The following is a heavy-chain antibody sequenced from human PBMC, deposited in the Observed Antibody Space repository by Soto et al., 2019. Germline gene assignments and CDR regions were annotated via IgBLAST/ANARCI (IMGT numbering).Heavy chain of an antibody. CDR3: ARLWNQQLLYPGRPKKYYFDY. J-gene: IGHJ4*02. CDR2: INHSGST. Sequence: SETLSLTCAVYGGSFSGYYWSWIRQPPGKGLEWIGEINHSGSTNYNPSLKSRVTISVDTSKNQFSLKLSSVTAADTAVYYCARLWNQQLLYPGRPKKYYFDYWGQGTLVTVSS. CDR1: GGSFSGYY. D-gene: IGHD2-2*02. V-gene: IGHV4-34*01.